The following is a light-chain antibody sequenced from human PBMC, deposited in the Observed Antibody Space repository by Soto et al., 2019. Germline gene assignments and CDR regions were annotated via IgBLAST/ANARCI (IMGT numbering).Light chain of an antibody. J-gene: IGLJ2*01. CDR2: DVS. Sequence: QSALTQPASVSGSRGQSITISCTGTSSDVGGYNYVSWYQQHPGKAPKLMIYDVSNRPSGVSNRFSGSKSGNTASLTISGLQAEDEADYYCSSYTSCSTRVFGGGTKLTVL. CDR3: SSYTSCSTRV. CDR1: SSDVGGYNY. V-gene: IGLV2-14*01.